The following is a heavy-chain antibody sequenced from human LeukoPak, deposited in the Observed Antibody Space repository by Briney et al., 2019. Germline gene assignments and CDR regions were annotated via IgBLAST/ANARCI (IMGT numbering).Heavy chain of an antibody. D-gene: IGHD3-10*01. CDR3: ARDQATMIRNGFDV. CDR1: GFTFSSYA. J-gene: IGHJ6*02. V-gene: IGHV3-64*04. Sequence: PGGSLRLSCSASGFTFSSYAMHWVRQAPGKGLEYVSAISSNGGSTYYADSVKGRFTLSRDNSKNMLFLQMNGLRVEDTAVYYCARDQATMIRNGFDVWGQGTTVTVSS. CDR2: ISSNGGST.